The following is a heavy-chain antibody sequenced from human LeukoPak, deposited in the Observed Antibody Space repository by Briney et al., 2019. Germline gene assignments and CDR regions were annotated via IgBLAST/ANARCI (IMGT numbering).Heavy chain of an antibody. CDR2: ISSSGSTI. V-gene: IGHV3-48*03. Sequence: GGSLRLSCAASGFTFSSYEMNWVRQAPGKGLEWVSYISSSGSTIYYADSVKGRFTISRDNAKNSLYLQMNSLRVEDTAVYYCARVGYCSGGSCYSAGYYYYYMDVWGKGTTVTISS. D-gene: IGHD2-15*01. CDR1: GFTFSSYE. CDR3: ARVGYCSGGSCYSAGYYYYYMDV. J-gene: IGHJ6*03.